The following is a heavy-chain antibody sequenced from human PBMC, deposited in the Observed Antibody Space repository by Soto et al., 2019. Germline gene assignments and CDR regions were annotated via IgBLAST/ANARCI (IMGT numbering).Heavy chain of an antibody. CDR3: ARNKVKATSGGMDV. Sequence: PSETLSLTCSVSVGSISSSSYYWGWIRQPPGKGLEWIWCIYYCGSTYYNPSLKSRVTISVDTSKKQLYLKLSSVTAEDTAVYYCARNKVKATSGGMDVWGQGNTVTVSS. V-gene: IGHV4-39*01. J-gene: IGHJ6*02. D-gene: IGHD1-26*01. CDR1: VGSISSSSYY. CDR2: IYYCGST.